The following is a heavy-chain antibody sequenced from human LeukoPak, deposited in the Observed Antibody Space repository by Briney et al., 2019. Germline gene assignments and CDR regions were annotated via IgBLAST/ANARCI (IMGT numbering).Heavy chain of an antibody. CDR3: ARDLDILTGYYRPYNWFDP. CDR1: GYTFTSYG. J-gene: IGHJ5*02. D-gene: IGHD3-9*01. Sequence: ASVKVSCKASGYTFTSYGISWVRQAPGQGLEWMGWISAYNGNTNYAQKLQGRVTMTTDTSTSTAYMELSRLRSDDTAVYYCARDLDILTGYYRPYNWFDPWGQGTLVTVSS. CDR2: ISAYNGNT. V-gene: IGHV1-18*01.